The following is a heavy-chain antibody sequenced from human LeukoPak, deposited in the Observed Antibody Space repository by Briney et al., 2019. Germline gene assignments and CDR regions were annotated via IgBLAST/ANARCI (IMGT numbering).Heavy chain of an antibody. D-gene: IGHD5-18*01. Sequence: GGSLRLSCAASGFTFSTYAMSWVRQAPGKGLEWVSAFSGNGGSTYYADSVRGRFTISRDISKNTLYLQMNSLRVEDTAVYYCTTLQRGFSYGPFDYWGQGTLVTVSS. CDR2: FSGNGGST. V-gene: IGHV3-23*01. J-gene: IGHJ4*02. CDR3: TTLQRGFSYGPFDY. CDR1: GFTFSTYA.